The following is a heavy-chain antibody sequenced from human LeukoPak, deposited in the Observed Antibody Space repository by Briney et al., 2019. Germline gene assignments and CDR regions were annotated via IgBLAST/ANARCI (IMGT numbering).Heavy chain of an antibody. D-gene: IGHD2-2*01. Sequence: GGSLRLSCAASGFTFSSYDMHWVRQTTGKGLEWVSVIGSAGDTYYPGSVKGRFTISRENAKNSLYLQMNSLRAEDTAVYYCARAFGYVLDYWGQGTLITVSS. CDR1: GFTFSSYD. CDR2: IGSAGDT. V-gene: IGHV3-13*01. J-gene: IGHJ4*02. CDR3: ARAFGYVLDY.